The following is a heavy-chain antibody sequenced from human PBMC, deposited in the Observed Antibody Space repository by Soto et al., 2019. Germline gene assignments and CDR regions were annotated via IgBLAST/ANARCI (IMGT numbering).Heavy chain of an antibody. CDR1: GYTFTGYY. CDR3: ARAGAAADTGGPRDLDY. Sequence: ASVKVSCKASGYTFTGYYMHWVRQAPGQGLEWMGWINPNSGGTNYAQKFQGWVTMTRDTSISTAYMELSRLRSDDTAVYYCARAGAAADTGGPRDLDYWGQGTLVTVSS. V-gene: IGHV1-2*04. J-gene: IGHJ4*02. D-gene: IGHD6-13*01. CDR2: INPNSGGT.